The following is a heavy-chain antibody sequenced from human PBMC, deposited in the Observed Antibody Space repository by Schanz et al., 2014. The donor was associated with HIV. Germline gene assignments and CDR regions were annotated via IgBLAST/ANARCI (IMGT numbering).Heavy chain of an antibody. Sequence: EVQLLESGGGLVQPGGSLRLSCAPSGFTFSNYVMGWVRQAPGKGLQWVSSISSSGSSTYYADPVKGRFTISRDNSKNTLYFQMNSLRAEDTAIYYCAKTSYGWYFDYWGQGTLVTVSS. V-gene: IGHV3-23*01. CDR3: AKTSYGWYFDY. CDR1: GFTFSNYV. J-gene: IGHJ4*02. CDR2: ISSSGSST. D-gene: IGHD6-19*01.